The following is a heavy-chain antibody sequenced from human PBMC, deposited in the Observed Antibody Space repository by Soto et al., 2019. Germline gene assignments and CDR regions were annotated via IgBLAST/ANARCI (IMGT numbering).Heavy chain of an antibody. CDR1: GFTFSSYA. J-gene: IGHJ5*02. CDR2: ISYDGSNK. V-gene: IGHV3-30-3*01. D-gene: IGHD5-12*01. CDR3: ARDSYDSGYFAGAGPNWFDP. Sequence: GGSLRLSCAASGFTFSSYAMHWVRQAPGKGLEWVAVISYDGSNKYYADSVKGRFTISRDNSKNTLYLQMNSLRAEDTAVYDCARDSYDSGYFAGAGPNWFDPWGQGTLVTVSS.